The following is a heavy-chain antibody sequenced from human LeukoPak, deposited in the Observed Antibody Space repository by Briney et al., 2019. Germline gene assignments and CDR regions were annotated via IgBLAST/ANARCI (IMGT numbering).Heavy chain of an antibody. V-gene: IGHV1-46*01. D-gene: IGHD3-10*01. Sequence: ASVKVSCKASGYTFTDYYMHWVRQAPGQGLEWMGIINPSGGSTSYAQKFQGRVTMTWGTSTSTVYMELRSLRSEDTAVYYCARDRPDPMYWFGELPPYYYYYGLDVWGQGTTVTVSS. CDR3: ARDRPDPMYWFGELPPYYYYYGLDV. CDR1: GYTFTDYY. J-gene: IGHJ6*02. CDR2: INPSGGST.